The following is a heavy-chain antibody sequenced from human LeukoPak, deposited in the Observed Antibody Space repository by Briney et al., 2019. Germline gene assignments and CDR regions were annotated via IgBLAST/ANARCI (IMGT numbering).Heavy chain of an antibody. CDR3: ARATRGVGSNFDY. D-gene: IGHD1-26*01. Sequence: GGSLRLSCAVSGFTFSSYWMSWVRQAPGKGLEWVANIKQDGSEKYYVDSVKGRFTISRDNAKNSLYLQMNSLRAEDTAVHYCARATRGVGSNFDYWGQGTLVTVSS. CDR1: GFTFSSYW. V-gene: IGHV3-7*01. J-gene: IGHJ4*02. CDR2: IKQDGSEK.